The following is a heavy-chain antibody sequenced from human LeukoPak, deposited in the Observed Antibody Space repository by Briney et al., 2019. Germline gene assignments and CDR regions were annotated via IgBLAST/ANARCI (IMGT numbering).Heavy chain of an antibody. V-gene: IGHV3-7*01. CDR2: IKQEGSEK. D-gene: IGHD6-19*01. CDR3: ARKSRVYSSGSRGYFQH. J-gene: IGHJ1*01. Sequence: GGSLRLSCAPSGFTSSSYWMSWVRQAPGKGLGWVANIKQEGSEKYYVHSVKGQFTISRDNAKNSLYLQMNSLRAEDTAVYYCARKSRVYSSGSRGYFQHWGQGTLVTVSS. CDR1: GFTSSSYW.